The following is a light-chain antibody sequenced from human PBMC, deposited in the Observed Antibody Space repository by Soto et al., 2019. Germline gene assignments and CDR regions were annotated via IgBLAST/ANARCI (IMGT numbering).Light chain of an antibody. V-gene: IGLV2-23*01. CDR3: CSYAGSGTWV. Sequence: QSALTQPASVSGSPGQSITISCTGTSSDVGSYNLVSWCQQHPGKAPKLMIYEGSKRPSGVSNRFSGSKSGNTASLTISGLQAEDEADDYCCSYAGSGTWVFGGGTQLTVL. CDR1: SSDVGSYNL. J-gene: IGLJ3*02. CDR2: EGS.